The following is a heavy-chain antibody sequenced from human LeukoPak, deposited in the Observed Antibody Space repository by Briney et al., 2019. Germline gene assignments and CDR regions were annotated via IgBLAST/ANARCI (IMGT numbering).Heavy chain of an antibody. D-gene: IGHD4-17*01. Sequence: SETLSLTCAVYGGSFSGYYWSWIRQPPGKGLEWIGEINHSGSTNYNPSLKSRVTISVGTSKNQFSLKLSSVTAADTAVYYCARDYGLNWFDPWGQGTLVTVSS. CDR1: GGSFSGYY. V-gene: IGHV4-34*01. J-gene: IGHJ5*02. CDR2: INHSGST. CDR3: ARDYGLNWFDP.